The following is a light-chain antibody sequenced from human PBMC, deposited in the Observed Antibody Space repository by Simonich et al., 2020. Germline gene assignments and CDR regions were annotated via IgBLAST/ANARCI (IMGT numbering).Light chain of an antibody. CDR3: AAWDDSLNGWV. J-gene: IGLJ3*02. CDR1: SSNIGSNT. Sequence: QSVLTQPPSASGTPGQRVTLSCSGSSSNIGSNTVNWYQQLPGTAPKLLIYRNNQRPSGVPDRFSGSKSGTSASLAISGLQSEDEADYYCAAWDDSLNGWVFGGGTKLTVL. CDR2: RNN. V-gene: IGLV1-44*01.